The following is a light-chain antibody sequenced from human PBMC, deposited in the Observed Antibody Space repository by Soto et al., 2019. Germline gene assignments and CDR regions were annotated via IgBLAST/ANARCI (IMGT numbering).Light chain of an antibody. CDR3: QQYHNCPLT. J-gene: IGKJ4*01. V-gene: IGKV3-15*01. CDR1: QNGNTN. CDR2: GAS. Sequence: EILMTQSPATLSVSPGERATLSCRASQNGNTNLAWYQQKPGQAPRLLIYGASARATTIPSRFSGSGSGTEFTLTISSLQSEDFAVYSCQQYHNCPLTFGGGTRVEI.